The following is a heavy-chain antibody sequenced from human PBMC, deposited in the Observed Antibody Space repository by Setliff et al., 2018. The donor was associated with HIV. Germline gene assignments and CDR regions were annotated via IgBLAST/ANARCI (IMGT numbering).Heavy chain of an antibody. D-gene: IGHD6-19*01. J-gene: IGHJ3*02. CDR1: GGSISSGDYY. CDR3: AREVLSGWRIFDI. CDR2: IYYSGST. Sequence: PSETLSLTCTVSGGSISSGDYYWTWIRQHPGKGLEWIGYIYYSGSTYYNPSLKSRVTISVDTSKNQFSLKLRSVTATDAAVYYCAREVLSGWRIFDIWGHGTMVTVSS. V-gene: IGHV4-31*03.